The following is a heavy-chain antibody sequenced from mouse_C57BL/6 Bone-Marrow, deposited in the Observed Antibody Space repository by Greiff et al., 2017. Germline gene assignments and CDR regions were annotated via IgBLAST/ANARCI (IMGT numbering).Heavy chain of an antibody. J-gene: IGHJ2*01. CDR3: AVLAAHAYYCDY. V-gene: IGHV1-66*01. D-gene: IGHD1-3*01. CDR2: IYPGSGNT. CDR1: GYSFTSYY. Sequence: SGPELVKPGASVKISCKASGYSFTSYYIHWVKQRPGQGLEWIGWIYPGSGNTKYNEKFTGKATLPADTSSSTSYMQLSSLTSEDSAVYYCAVLAAHAYYCDYWGQGTTLTVSS.